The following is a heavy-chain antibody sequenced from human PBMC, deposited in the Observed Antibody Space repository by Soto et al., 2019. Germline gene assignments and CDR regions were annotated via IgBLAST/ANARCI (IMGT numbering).Heavy chain of an antibody. CDR1: GFTFSSYA. D-gene: IGHD2-2*01. CDR2: ISGSGGST. CDR3: AKGIAIVVVPAAIDGMDV. Sequence: LRLSCAASGFTFSSYAMSWVRQAPGKGLEWVSAISGSGGSTYYADSVKGRFTISRDNSKNTLYLQMNSLRAEDTAVYYCAKGIAIVVVPAAIDGMDVWGQGTTVTVSS. J-gene: IGHJ6*02. V-gene: IGHV3-23*01.